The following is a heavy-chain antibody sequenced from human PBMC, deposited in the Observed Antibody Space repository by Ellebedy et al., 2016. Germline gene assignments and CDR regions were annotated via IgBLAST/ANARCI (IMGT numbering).Heavy chain of an antibody. CDR2: VCYSGST. Sequence: SETLSLTCTVSGGAISSRSYCWGWIRQPPGKGLEWIGSVCYSGSTYYNPSLKSRVTISVDTSKSQFSLKLSSVTATDTAVFYSVRQPPSSGWYGDYFDYWGQGALVTVSS. CDR1: GGAISSRSYC. J-gene: IGHJ4*02. V-gene: IGHV4-39*01. CDR3: VRQPPSSGWYGDYFDY. D-gene: IGHD6-19*01.